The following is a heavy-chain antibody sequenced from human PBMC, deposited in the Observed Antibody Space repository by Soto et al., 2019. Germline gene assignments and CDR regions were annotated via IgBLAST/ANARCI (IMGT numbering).Heavy chain of an antibody. V-gene: IGHV1-18*01. CDR1: GYTFTSYG. D-gene: IGHD3-9*01. J-gene: IGHJ6*02. Sequence: ASGKVSCKASGYTFTSYGISWVRQAPGQGLEWMGWISAYNGNTNYAQKLQGRVTMTTDTSTSTAYMELRSLRSDDTAVYYCARDLSVLRYFDWSNYYYGMDVWGQGTTVTVSS. CDR2: ISAYNGNT. CDR3: ARDLSVLRYFDWSNYYYGMDV.